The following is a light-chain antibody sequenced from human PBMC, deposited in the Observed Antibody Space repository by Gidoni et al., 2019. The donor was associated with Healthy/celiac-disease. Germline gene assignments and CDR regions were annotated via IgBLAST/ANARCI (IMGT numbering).Light chain of an antibody. V-gene: IGKV3-20*01. CDR1: QCVSSSY. CDR3: QQYGSSPPIT. J-gene: IGKJ5*01. CDR2: GAS. Sequence: IVLPQSPATLSLSPGERATFSCRARQCVSSSYLAWYQQKPGQAPRLLSYGASSRATGIPDRFSGSGSGTDFTLTISRLEPEDFAVYYCQQYGSSPPITFGQGTRLEIK.